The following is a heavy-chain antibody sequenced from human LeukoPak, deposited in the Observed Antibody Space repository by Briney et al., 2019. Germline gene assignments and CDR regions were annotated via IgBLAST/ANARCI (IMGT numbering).Heavy chain of an antibody. CDR2: ISCSGSYI. V-gene: IGHV3-21*01. CDR3: ARDEYASSPGYFDY. Sequence: GGSLRLSCAASGFTFSSYSMNWVRQAPGKGLEWVSCISCSGSYIYYADSVKGRFTISRDNAKNSLYLQMDRLRAEDTAVYYCARDEYASSPGYFDYWGQGTLVTVSS. J-gene: IGHJ4*02. CDR1: GFTFSSYS. D-gene: IGHD6-6*01.